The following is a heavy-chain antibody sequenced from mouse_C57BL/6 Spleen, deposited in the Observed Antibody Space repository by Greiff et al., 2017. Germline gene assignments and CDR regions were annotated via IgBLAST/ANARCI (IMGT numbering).Heavy chain of an antibody. Sequence: QVQLQQSGAELVKPGASVTISCKASGYAFSSYWMNWVKQRPGKGREWIGQIYPGDGDTNYNGKFEGKATLTADKYSSTAYMQTSSLTSEDTAVYFCAKGGRGVDYWGQGTTLTVSS. CDR2: IYPGDGDT. CDR3: AKGGRGVDY. CDR1: GYAFSSYW. J-gene: IGHJ2*01. V-gene: IGHV1-80*01.